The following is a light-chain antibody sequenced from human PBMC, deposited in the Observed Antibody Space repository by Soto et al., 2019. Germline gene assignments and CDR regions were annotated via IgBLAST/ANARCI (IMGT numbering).Light chain of an antibody. CDR2: DVS. CDR1: SSDVGGYNY. Sequence: QSALTQPRSVSGSPGQSVTISCTGTSSDVGGYNYVYWYQQHPGKAPKLMIYDVSKRPSGVPDRFSGSKSGNTACLTISGLQAEYEADYYCCSYAGSYSLYVFGTGTKVTVL. CDR3: CSYAGSYSLYV. V-gene: IGLV2-11*01. J-gene: IGLJ1*01.